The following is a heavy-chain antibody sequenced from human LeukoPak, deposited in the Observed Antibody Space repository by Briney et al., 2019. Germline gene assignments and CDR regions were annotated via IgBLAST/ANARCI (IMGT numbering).Heavy chain of an antibody. CDR1: GFTVSSNY. V-gene: IGHV3-53*01. CDR2: IYSGGST. CDR3: ARVNINNWHSCDY. Sequence: GGSLRLSCTASGFTVSSNYMSWVRQAPGKGLEWVSVIYSGGSTYYADSVKGRFTISRDNSKNTLYLQMNSLRAEDTAVYYCARVNINNWHSCDYWGQGTLVTVSS. J-gene: IGHJ4*02. D-gene: IGHD1-1*01.